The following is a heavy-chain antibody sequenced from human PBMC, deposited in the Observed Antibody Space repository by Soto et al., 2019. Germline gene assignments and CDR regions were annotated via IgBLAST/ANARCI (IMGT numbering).Heavy chain of an antibody. D-gene: IGHD3-9*01. CDR1: DDSINSDKYY. J-gene: IGHJ4*02. CDR3: ARLEGLATISYYFDF. Sequence: QLQLQESGPGLVKPSETLSLTCSVSDDSINSDKYYWGWIRQPPGKGLEWIGSIYYRGNAYYNPSLQNRVNISLGKAKSQFSLKLNSVTAADSAVYFCARLEGLATISYYFDFWGPGALVTVSS. V-gene: IGHV4-39*01. CDR2: IYYRGNA.